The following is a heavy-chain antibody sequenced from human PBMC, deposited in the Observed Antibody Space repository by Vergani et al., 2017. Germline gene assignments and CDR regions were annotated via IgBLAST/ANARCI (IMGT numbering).Heavy chain of an antibody. V-gene: IGHV4-61*02. CDR2: IHTGGST. Sequence: QVQLQESGPGLVKPSQTLSLTCTVSGESIRSGSHYWSWIRQPAGKGPEWIGHIHTGGSTDLNPSFKSRVSISVDTSKSQFSLKLSSVTAADTAVYYCARHDPRPSGMDVWGQGTTVTVSS. D-gene: IGHD6-25*01. J-gene: IGHJ6*02. CDR3: ARHDPRPSGMDV. CDR1: GESIRSGSHY.